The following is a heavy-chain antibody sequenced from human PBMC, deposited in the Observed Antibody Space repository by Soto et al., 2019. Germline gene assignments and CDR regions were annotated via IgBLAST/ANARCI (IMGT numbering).Heavy chain of an antibody. CDR2: IYYSGST. V-gene: IGHV4-59*08. D-gene: IGHD1-1*01. CDR1: GGSISSYY. Sequence: VQLQESGPGLVKPSETLSLTCTVSGGSISSYYWSWIRQPPGKGLEWIGFIYYSGSTSYNPSLKSRVTISVDTSKTQFTLKVSSVTAADTAVYYCARGTSALEFDYWGQGTLVTVSS. J-gene: IGHJ4*02. CDR3: ARGTSALEFDY.